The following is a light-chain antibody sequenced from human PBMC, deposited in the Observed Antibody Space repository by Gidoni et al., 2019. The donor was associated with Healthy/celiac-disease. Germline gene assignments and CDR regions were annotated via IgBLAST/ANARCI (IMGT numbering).Light chain of an antibody. CDR1: QSVSSSY. Sequence: EIVLTQSRGTLSLSPGERATLSCRASQSVSSSYLAWYQQKPGPAPRLLIYGASSRATGIPDRFSGSGSGTDFTLTISRLEPEDFAVYYCQQYGSSPLTFGGGTKVEIK. J-gene: IGKJ4*01. CDR3: QQYGSSPLT. CDR2: GAS. V-gene: IGKV3-20*01.